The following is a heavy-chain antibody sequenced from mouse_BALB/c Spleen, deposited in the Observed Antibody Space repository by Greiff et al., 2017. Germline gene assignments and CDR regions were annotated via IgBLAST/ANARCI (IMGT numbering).Heavy chain of an antibody. CDR2: ISDGGSYT. CDR1: GFTFSDYY. Sequence: EVKLVESGGGLVKPGGSLKLSCAASGFTFSDYYMYWVRQTPVKRLEWVATISDGGSYTYYPDSVQGRFTISRDNAKNNLYLQMSSLTSEDTAMYYCARDETSYYAMDYWGQGTSVTVSA. J-gene: IGHJ4*01. CDR3: ARDETSYYAMDY. V-gene: IGHV5-4*02.